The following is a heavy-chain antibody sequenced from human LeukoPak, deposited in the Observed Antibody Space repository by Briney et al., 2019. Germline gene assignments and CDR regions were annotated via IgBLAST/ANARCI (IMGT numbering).Heavy chain of an antibody. Sequence: GESLKISCKGSGYSFTSYWIGWVRQMPGKGLEWMGIIYPGDSDTRYSPSFQGQVTISADKSISTAYLQWSSLKASDTAMYYCARHYYDFWSGYPFKASYYYGMDVWGQGTTVTVSS. V-gene: IGHV5-51*01. CDR1: GYSFTSYW. CDR2: IYPGDSDT. J-gene: IGHJ6*02. CDR3: ARHYYDFWSGYPFKASYYYGMDV. D-gene: IGHD3-3*01.